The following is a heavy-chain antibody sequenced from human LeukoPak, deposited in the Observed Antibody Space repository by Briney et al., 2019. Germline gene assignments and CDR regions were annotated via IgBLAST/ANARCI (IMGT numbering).Heavy chain of an antibody. Sequence: SETLSLTCTVSGYSIGTGYCWGWIRQPPGKGLEWIASIFHGGNTFYNPSLKSRVTISVQTSENQFSLKQSSVTAADTGVYYCARVLDYYVSGTYGFDYWGQGTLVTVTS. V-gene: IGHV4-38-2*02. CDR2: IFHGGNT. CDR3: ARVLDYYVSGTYGFDY. CDR1: GYSIGTGYC. J-gene: IGHJ4*02. D-gene: IGHD3-10*01.